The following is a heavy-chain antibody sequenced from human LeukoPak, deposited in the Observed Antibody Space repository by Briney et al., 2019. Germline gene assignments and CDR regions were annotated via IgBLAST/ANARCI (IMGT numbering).Heavy chain of an antibody. V-gene: IGHV4-61*09. CDR2: IYTSGST. Sequence: PSETLSLTCSVSGGSISSGSYYWSWIRQPAGKGLEWIGHIYTSGSTNYNPPLKSRVTISVDTSKIQFSLKLSSVTAADTAVYYCARGRETQDAFDIWGQGTMVTVSS. CDR3: ARGRETQDAFDI. CDR1: GGSISSGSYY. J-gene: IGHJ3*02. D-gene: IGHD1-26*01.